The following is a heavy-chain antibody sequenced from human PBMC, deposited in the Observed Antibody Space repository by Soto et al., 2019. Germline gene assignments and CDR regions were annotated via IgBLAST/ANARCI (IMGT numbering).Heavy chain of an antibody. J-gene: IGHJ4*02. CDR3: VRVGVGIGNHFDS. V-gene: IGHV4-59*12. CDR1: NGSISGFY. D-gene: IGHD1-26*01. CDR2: IHYSGRT. Sequence: SETLSLTCSVSNGSISGFYWTWIRQPPGKILEWIGYIHYSGRTDYNPSLTSRATMSVDTSMNQFSLNLKSITAADTAVYYCVRVGVGIGNHFDSWGRGTLVTVSS.